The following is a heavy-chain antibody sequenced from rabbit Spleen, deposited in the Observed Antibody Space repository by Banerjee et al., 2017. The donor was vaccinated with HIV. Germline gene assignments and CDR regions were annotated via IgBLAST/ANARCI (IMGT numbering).Heavy chain of an antibody. J-gene: IGHJ4*01. CDR2: INAVTGKA. D-gene: IGHD1-1*01. V-gene: IGHV1S45*01. CDR1: GFSFSDKAV. CDR3: ASDIGIGSVSGYSDLGL. Sequence: QEQLVESGGGLVKPEGSLTLTCTASGFSFSDKAVMCWVRQAPGRGLEWIACINAVTGKAVYASWAKGRYTFSKTSSTTVTLEMTSLTVADTATYFCASDIGIGSVSGYSDLGLWGPGTLVTVS.